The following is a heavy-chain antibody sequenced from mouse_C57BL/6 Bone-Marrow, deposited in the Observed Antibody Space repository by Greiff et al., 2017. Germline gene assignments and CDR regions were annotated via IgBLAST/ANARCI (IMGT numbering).Heavy chain of an antibody. Sequence: VKLMESGAELVKPGASVQMSCKASGYTFTTSPIEWMKQNHGKSLEWIGNFHPYNDDTKYNEKFKGKATLTVEKSSSTVYLELSRLTSDDSAVYYCARCGNYGGYYFDYWGQGTTLTVSS. J-gene: IGHJ2*01. CDR3: ARCGNYGGYYFDY. CDR1: GYTFTTSP. CDR2: FHPYNDDT. D-gene: IGHD2-1*01. V-gene: IGHV1-47*01.